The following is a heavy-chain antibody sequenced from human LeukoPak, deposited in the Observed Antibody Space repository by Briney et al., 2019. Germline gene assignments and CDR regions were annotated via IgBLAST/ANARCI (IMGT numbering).Heavy chain of an antibody. Sequence: GGSLRLSCEASGFTFSDYYMGWIRQAPGKGLEWVSYTTTSGSSIYYADSVKGRFTISRDNAKNTLYLRMNSLRAEDTAVYYCAREVVDWLLYEGYIGYWGQGTLVTVSS. D-gene: IGHD3-9*01. CDR2: TTTSGSSI. J-gene: IGHJ4*02. CDR3: AREVVDWLLYEGYIGY. V-gene: IGHV3-11*04. CDR1: GFTFSDYY.